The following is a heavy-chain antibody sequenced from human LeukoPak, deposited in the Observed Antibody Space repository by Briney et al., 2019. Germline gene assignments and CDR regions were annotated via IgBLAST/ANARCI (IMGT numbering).Heavy chain of an antibody. Sequence: GGSLRLSCAASGFTFSSNDMNWVRQAPGKGLDWVAFVRYDGSQKYYADSVKGRFTLSRDNSKNTLYLQMNSLRAEDTAVFYCAKGGARLHSYYFDYWGQGTLVTVSS. CDR2: VRYDGSQK. CDR3: AKGGARLHSYYFDY. V-gene: IGHV3-30*02. J-gene: IGHJ4*02. D-gene: IGHD1-26*01. CDR1: GFTFSSND.